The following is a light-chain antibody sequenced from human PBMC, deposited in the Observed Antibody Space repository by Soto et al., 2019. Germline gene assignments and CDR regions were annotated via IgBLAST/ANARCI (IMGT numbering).Light chain of an antibody. CDR3: QQYNSYSRT. Sequence: DIPRTQSPSTLSASVGDRVTITCRASQSISSWLAWYQQKPGKAPKLLIYKASSLESGVPSRFSGSGSGTEFNLTISSLQPDNFATYYCQQYNSYSRTFGQGTKVEIK. V-gene: IGKV1-5*03. CDR2: KAS. J-gene: IGKJ1*01. CDR1: QSISSW.